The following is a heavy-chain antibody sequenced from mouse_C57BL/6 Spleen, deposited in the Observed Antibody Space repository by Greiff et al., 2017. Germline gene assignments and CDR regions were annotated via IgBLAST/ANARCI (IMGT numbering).Heavy chain of an antibody. CDR1: GFTFSNYW. Sequence: EVQGVESGGGLVQPGGSMKLSCVASGFTFSNYWMNWVRQSPEKGLEWVAQIRLKSDNYATHYAESVKGRFTISRDDSKSSVYLQMNNLRAEDTGIYYCTVITTVVADYFDYWGQGTTLTVSS. D-gene: IGHD1-1*01. J-gene: IGHJ2*01. V-gene: IGHV6-3*01. CDR3: TVITTVVADYFDY. CDR2: IRLKSDNYAT.